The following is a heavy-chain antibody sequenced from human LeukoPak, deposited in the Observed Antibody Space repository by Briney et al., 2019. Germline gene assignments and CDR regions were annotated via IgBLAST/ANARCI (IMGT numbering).Heavy chain of an antibody. V-gene: IGHV1-46*01. CDR1: GCNFISYY. J-gene: IGHJ6*02. CDR2: INPSGGST. CDR3: AREDVVLVDAVRYYYYGMDV. Sequence: ASVKVSCKASGCNFISYYMHWVRQAPGQGLEWMGIINPSGGSTSYAQKFQDRVTMTRDTSTSTVYMELSSLKSEDTAGYYCAREDVVLVDAVRYYYYGMDVWGQGTTVTVSS. D-gene: IGHD2-8*01.